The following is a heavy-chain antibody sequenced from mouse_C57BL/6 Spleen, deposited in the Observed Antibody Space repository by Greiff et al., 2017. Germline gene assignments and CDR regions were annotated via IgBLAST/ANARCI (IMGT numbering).Heavy chain of an antibody. V-gene: IGHV14-4*01. CDR3: TTNWDAMDY. Sequence: EVQLVESGAELVRPGASVKLSCTASGFNIKDDYMHWVKQRPEQGLEWIGWIDPENGDTEYASKFQGKATITADTSSNTAYLQLSSLTSEDTAVYYCTTNWDAMDYWGQGTSVTVSS. CDR2: IDPENGDT. CDR1: GFNIKDDY. J-gene: IGHJ4*01. D-gene: IGHD4-1*01.